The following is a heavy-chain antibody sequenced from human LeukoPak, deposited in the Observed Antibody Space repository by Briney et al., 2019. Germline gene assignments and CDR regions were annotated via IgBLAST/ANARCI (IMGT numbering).Heavy chain of an antibody. CDR3: XRAYRAHQTFYSYHCFDN. Sequence: PSETLSLTCAVXXGXXXXXXXXXIXXXXXXXXXXIXXXXXSXTTNXNPSLKSRVTISGDTXKNQFSLKLSSVTVADTATYYCXRAYRAHQTFYSYHCFDNWGRGTLVTVSS. J-gene: IGHJ4*02. V-gene: IGHV4-34*01. D-gene: IGHD5-18*01. CDR2: XXXSXTT. CDR1: XGXXXXXX.